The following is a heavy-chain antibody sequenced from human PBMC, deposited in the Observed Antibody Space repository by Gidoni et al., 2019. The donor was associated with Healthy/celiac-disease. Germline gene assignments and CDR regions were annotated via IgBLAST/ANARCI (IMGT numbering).Heavy chain of an antibody. V-gene: IGHV4-31*02. CDR2: IYYSGST. D-gene: IGHD3-10*01. CDR3: ARDLITLVRVSSPI. J-gene: IGHJ4*02. Sequence: SISSGGYYWSWIRQHPGKGLEWIGYIYYSGSTYYNPSLKSRVTISVDTSKNQFSLKLSSVNAADTAVYYCARDLITLVRVSSPIWGQGTLVTVSS. CDR1: SISSGGYY.